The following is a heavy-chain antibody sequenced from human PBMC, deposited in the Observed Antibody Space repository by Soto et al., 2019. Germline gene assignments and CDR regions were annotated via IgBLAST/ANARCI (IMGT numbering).Heavy chain of an antibody. J-gene: IGHJ4*02. CDR3: AKETYSGPLDY. D-gene: IGHD2-15*01. V-gene: IGHV3-30*18. Sequence: QVQLVESGGGVVQPGRSLRLSCAASGFTFSSYGMHWVRQAPGKGLEWVAVISYDGSNKYYADSVKGRFTIPRDNPKKTLDLQMNRLRAEDTAVYYCAKETYSGPLDYWGQGTLVTVSS. CDR2: ISYDGSNK. CDR1: GFTFSSYG.